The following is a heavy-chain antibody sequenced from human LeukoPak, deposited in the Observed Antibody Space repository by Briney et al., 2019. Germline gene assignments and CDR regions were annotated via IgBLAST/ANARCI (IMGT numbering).Heavy chain of an antibody. V-gene: IGHV3-72*01. D-gene: IGHD3-10*01. Sequence: GGSLRLSCAASGFTFSDHSMDWVRQAPGKGLEWVGRIRDKANSYTTEYAASVKGRFTISRDDSKNSLYLQMNSLKTEDTAVYYCATLVDDYWGQGTLVTVSS. CDR1: GFTFSDHS. CDR3: ATLVDDY. CDR2: IRDKANSYTT. J-gene: IGHJ4*02.